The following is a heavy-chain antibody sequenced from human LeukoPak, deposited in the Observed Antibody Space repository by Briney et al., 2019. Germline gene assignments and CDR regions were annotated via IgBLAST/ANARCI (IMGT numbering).Heavy chain of an antibody. J-gene: IGHJ4*02. CDR1: GGSFSGYY. V-gene: IGHV4-34*01. CDR2: INHSGST. D-gene: IGHD6-13*01. CDR3: ARRSSWYMGYYFDY. Sequence: SETLSLTCAVYGGSFSGYYWGWIRQPPGKGLEWIGEINHSGSTNYNPSLKSRVTISVDTSKNQFSLKLSSVTAADTAVYYCARRSSWYMGYYFDYWGQGTLVTVSS.